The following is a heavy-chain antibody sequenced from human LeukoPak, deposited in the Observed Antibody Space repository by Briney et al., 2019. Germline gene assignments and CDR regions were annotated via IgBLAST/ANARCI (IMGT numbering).Heavy chain of an antibody. D-gene: IGHD1-26*01. V-gene: IGHV1-69*05. J-gene: IGHJ4*02. Sequence: ASVKVSCKASGGTFSSYAISWVRQAPGQGLEWMGRIIPIFGTANYAQKFQGRVTITTDESTSTAYMELSSLSSEDTAVYYCAREPIVGATTEFYFDYWGQGTLVTVSS. CDR2: IIPIFGTA. CDR1: GGTFSSYA. CDR3: AREPIVGATTEFYFDY.